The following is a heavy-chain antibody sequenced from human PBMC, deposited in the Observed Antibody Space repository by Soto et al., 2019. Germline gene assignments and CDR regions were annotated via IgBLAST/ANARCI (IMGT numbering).Heavy chain of an antibody. CDR3: TKDPYTRSSCYFDF. Sequence: EVQLLESGGGLVQPGGSLRLSCEASGFTFSSHAMSWVRQAPGKGLEWVSAISGSDAGTFDADSVRGRFTISRDNSKNTLYLHITSLRVEDTAIYYCTKDPYTRSSCYFDFWGQGSLVTVSS. CDR1: GFTFSSHA. D-gene: IGHD6-13*01. V-gene: IGHV3-23*01. CDR2: ISGSDAGT. J-gene: IGHJ4*02.